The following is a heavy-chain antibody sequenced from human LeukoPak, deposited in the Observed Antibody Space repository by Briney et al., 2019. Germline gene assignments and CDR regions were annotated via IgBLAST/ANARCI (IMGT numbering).Heavy chain of an antibody. CDR1: GGSISSGYY. J-gene: IGHJ4*02. Sequence: PSETLSLTCTVSGGSISSGYYWGWIRQPPGKGLEWIGSIYHSGSTYYNPSLKSRVTISVDTSKNQFSLKLSSVTAADTAVYYCARVDTAMVTWGFDYWGQGTLVTVSS. CDR2: IYHSGST. CDR3: ARVDTAMVTWGFDY. V-gene: IGHV4-38-2*02. D-gene: IGHD5-18*01.